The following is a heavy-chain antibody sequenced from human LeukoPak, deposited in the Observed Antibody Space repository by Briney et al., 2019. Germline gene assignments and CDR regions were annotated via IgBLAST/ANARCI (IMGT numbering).Heavy chain of an antibody. J-gene: IGHJ6*03. CDR3: ARGGSLYDASYYYYLDV. Sequence: GGSLRLSCAASGFTFRNYDMHWVRQASGKGLEWVSAIDPAGDRSYPVSGKGRFTISRENAKNSLFLQMNNLTAGDAAVYYCARGGSLYDASYYYYLDVWGKGTRVTVSS. D-gene: IGHD2/OR15-2a*01. CDR2: IDPAGDR. CDR1: GFTFRNYD. V-gene: IGHV3-13*01.